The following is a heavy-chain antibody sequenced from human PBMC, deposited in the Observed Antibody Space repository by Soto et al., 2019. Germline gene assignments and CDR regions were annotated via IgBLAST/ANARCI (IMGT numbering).Heavy chain of an antibody. CDR1: CGSIISGGYY. CDR3: ARSKTYGDFDY. CDR2: IYYSGST. V-gene: IGHV4-31*03. J-gene: IGHJ4*02. Sequence: PSETVSLTCTFSCGSIISGGYYWSWIRQHPGKGLEWIGYIYYSGSTYYNPSLKSRVTISVDTSKNQFSLKLSSVTAADTAVYYCARSKTYGDFDYWGQGTLVTVSS. D-gene: IGHD4-17*01.